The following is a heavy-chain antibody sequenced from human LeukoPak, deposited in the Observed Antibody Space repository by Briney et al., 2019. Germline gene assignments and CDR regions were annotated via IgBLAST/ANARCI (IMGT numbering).Heavy chain of an antibody. CDR1: GFTFSSFF. V-gene: IGHV3-23*01. D-gene: IGHD4-11*01. CDR3: AKGMGMVYNNYCFDR. Sequence: PGGSLRLSCAASGFTFSSFFMTWVREAPGKGLEWVSSITGSSGTTRYADSVKGRFTISRDNSDNTLYLHMNSLRADDTAVYYCAKGMGMVYNNYCFDRWGKGSLATVSS. J-gene: IGHJ4*02. CDR2: ITGSSGTT.